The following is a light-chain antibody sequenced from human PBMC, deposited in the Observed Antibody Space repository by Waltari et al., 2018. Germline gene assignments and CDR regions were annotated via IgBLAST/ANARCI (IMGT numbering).Light chain of an antibody. V-gene: IGLV3-1*01. CDR3: QAWDSSTVV. CDR2: QDS. CDR1: NLGDKY. Sequence: SHELTQPPSVSVSPGQTASITCYGDNLGDKYSYWYQQRPGQSPVLVISQDSQRPSAIPERFSGSNSGNTATLTISGTQAMDEADYYCQAWDSSTVVFGGGTKLAVL. J-gene: IGLJ2*01.